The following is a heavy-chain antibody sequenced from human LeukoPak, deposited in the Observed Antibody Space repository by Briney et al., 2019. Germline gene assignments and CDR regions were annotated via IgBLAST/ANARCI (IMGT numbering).Heavy chain of an antibody. D-gene: IGHD2-15*01. J-gene: IGHJ4*02. V-gene: IGHV5-51*01. Sequence: RGESLKISCQGSGSSFTTYWIGWVRQLPGKGLEWMGIIYPGDSDTRYSPSFQGQVTISADKSISTASLQWSSLKASDTAMYYCARPYCSGGSCYGVYYFDYWGQGTLVTVSS. CDR1: GSSFTTYW. CDR2: IYPGDSDT. CDR3: ARPYCSGGSCYGVYYFDY.